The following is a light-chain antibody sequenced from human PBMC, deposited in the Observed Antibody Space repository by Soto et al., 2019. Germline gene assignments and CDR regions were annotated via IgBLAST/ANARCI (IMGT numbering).Light chain of an antibody. CDR2: LGS. J-gene: IGKJ2*01. CDR3: MQALQAPYT. V-gene: IGKV2-28*01. Sequence: DIVLTQSPLSLPVTPGEPASISCRSSQSLLHSNGYNYLDWYLQKPGQSPQLLIYLGSNRASGVPVRFSGGGSGTDFTLKISRVGAKDVGVYYCMQALQAPYTFGQGTKVEIK. CDR1: QSLLHSNGYNY.